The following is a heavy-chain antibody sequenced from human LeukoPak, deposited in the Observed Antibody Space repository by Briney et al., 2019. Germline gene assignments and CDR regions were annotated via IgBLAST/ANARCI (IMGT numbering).Heavy chain of an antibody. Sequence: SETLSLTCTVSGGSISSSHYYWGWIRQPPGKGLEWIGAIYYSGTTYYNPSLESRVTMSEDTSKNQFSLTLRSVTATDTAVYYCARQISDYYYYYIDVWGKGTTVTVSS. CDR2: IYYSGTT. V-gene: IGHV4-39*01. CDR1: GGSISSSHYY. CDR3: ARQISDYYYYYIDV. J-gene: IGHJ6*03. D-gene: IGHD3-3*01.